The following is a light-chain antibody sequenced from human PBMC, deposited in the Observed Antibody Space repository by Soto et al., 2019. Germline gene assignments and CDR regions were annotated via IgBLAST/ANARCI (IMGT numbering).Light chain of an antibody. J-gene: IGKJ2*01. CDR2: GAS. CDR3: QQYNKFPPYT. Sequence: EIVMTQSPATLSVSPGERATLSCRASQSVSSNLAWYQQKPGQAPRLLIYGASIRPTGIPARFSGSGSGTEFTLTISSLQSEDFAVYYCQQYNKFPPYTFGQGTKLEIK. CDR1: QSVSSN. V-gene: IGKV3-15*01.